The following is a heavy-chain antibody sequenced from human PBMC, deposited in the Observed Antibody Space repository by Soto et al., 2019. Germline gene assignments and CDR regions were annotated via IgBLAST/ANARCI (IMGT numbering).Heavy chain of an antibody. CDR1: GYTFTTYN. D-gene: IGHD2-21*01. J-gene: IGHJ4*02. Sequence: ASVKVSCKASGYTFTTYNIHWVRQAPGQGPEWMGVINPSDGTTSLAQGFQGRVTMTRDTSTSTAYMELRGLRSDDTAIYYCARGAIVLELADKQYSEYWGQRTLVTVSS. V-gene: IGHV1-46*01. CDR3: ARGAIVLELADKQYSEY. CDR2: INPSDGTT.